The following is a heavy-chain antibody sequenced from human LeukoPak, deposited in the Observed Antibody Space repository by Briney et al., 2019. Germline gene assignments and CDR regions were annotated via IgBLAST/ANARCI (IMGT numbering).Heavy chain of an antibody. CDR1: GGSISSYY. V-gene: IGHV4-4*07. D-gene: IGHD5-12*01. CDR2: IYTSGST. CDR3: ARDNDSGYDETYVDY. J-gene: IGHJ4*02. Sequence: SETLSLTCTVSGGSISSYYWSWIRQPAGKGLEWIGRIYTSGSTNYNPSLKSRVTISVDTSENQFSLKLSSVTAADTAVYYCARDNDSGYDETYVDYWGQGTLVTVSS.